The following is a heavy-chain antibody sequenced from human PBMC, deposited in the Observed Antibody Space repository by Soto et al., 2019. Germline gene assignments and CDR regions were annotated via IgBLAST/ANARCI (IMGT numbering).Heavy chain of an antibody. V-gene: IGHV3-23*01. CDR2: ISGSGGST. CDR3: AKAGFGSYYYFDY. Sequence: GGSLRLSCAASGFTFSSYAMSRVRQAPGKGLEWVSAISGSGGSTYYADSVKGRFTISRDNSKNTLYLQMNSLRAEDTAVYYCAKAGFGSYYYFDYWGQGTLVTVSS. D-gene: IGHD1-26*01. J-gene: IGHJ4*02. CDR1: GFTFSSYA.